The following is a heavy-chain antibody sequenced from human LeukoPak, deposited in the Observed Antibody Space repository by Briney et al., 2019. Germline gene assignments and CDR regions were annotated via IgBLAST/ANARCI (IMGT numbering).Heavy chain of an antibody. V-gene: IGHV4-39*01. Sequence: SETLSLTCTVSGGSISSSSYYWGWIRQPPGKGLEWIGSIHYSGSTYYNPSLKSRVTISVDTSKNQFSLKLSSVTAADTAVYYCARSPVAYFDYWGQGTLVTVSS. CDR2: IHYSGST. J-gene: IGHJ4*02. CDR1: GGSISSSSYY. CDR3: ARSPVAYFDY.